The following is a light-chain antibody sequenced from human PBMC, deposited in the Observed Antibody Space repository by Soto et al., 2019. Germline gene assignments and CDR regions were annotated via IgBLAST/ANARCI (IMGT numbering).Light chain of an antibody. CDR3: QQIYSTLT. V-gene: IGKV1-39*01. CDR1: QSISSY. CDR2: AAS. J-gene: IGKJ5*01. Sequence: DIQMTQSPSSLSASVGDRVTITCRASQSISSYLNWYQQKPGKAPKLLIYAASSLQSGVPSRFSGSGSGTDFTLTISSLQPEDFATYYCQQIYSTLTFGQGTRLEMK.